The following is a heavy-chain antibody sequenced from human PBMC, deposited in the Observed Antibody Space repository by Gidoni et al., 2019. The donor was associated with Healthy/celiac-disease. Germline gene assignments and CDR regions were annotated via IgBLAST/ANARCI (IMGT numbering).Heavy chain of an antibody. CDR3: ARERLLLWFGELLPPPRYFDL. CDR1: GGSISSSSYS. Sequence: QLQLQESGPGLVKPSETLSLTCTVSGGSISSSSYSWGWIRQPPGKGLEWIGSIYYSGSTYNNPSLKSRVTISVDTSKNQFSLKLSSVTAADTAVYYCARERLLLWFGELLPPPRYFDLWGRGTLVTVSS. D-gene: IGHD3-10*01. J-gene: IGHJ2*01. CDR2: IYYSGST. V-gene: IGHV4-39*01.